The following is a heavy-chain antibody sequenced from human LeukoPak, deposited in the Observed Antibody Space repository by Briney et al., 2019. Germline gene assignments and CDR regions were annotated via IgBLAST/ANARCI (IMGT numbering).Heavy chain of an antibody. Sequence: ASVKVSCKASGYTFTGYYIHWVRQAPGQGLERMGWINPNSGGTNYAQKFQGRVTMTRDTSISTAYMELGRLRSDDTAIYYCARVSRFYYDSSGDFDYWGQGTLVTVSS. D-gene: IGHD3-22*01. V-gene: IGHV1-2*02. CDR3: ARVSRFYYDSSGDFDY. J-gene: IGHJ4*02. CDR1: GYTFTGYY. CDR2: INPNSGGT.